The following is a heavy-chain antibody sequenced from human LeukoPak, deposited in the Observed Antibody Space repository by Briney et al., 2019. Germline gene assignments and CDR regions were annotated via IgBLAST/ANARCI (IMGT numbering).Heavy chain of an antibody. CDR3: ARVRGSSGSYEYYHYMDV. V-gene: IGHV4-39*07. CDR1: GGSISSSSYY. CDR2: IYYSGST. D-gene: IGHD1-26*01. Sequence: SETLSLTCTVSGGSISSSSYYWGWIRQPPGKGLEWIGSIYYSGSTYYNPSLKSRVTISVDTSKNQFSLKLSSVTAADTAMYYCARVRGSSGSYEYYHYMDVWGKGTTVTISS. J-gene: IGHJ6*03.